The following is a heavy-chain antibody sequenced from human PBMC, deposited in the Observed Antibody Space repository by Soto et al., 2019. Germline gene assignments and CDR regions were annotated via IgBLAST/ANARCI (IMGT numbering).Heavy chain of an antibody. V-gene: IGHV3-48*02. J-gene: IGHJ4*02. Sequence: PGGSLRLSCAASGFTFSSYSMNWVRQAPGKGLEWVSYISSSSSTIYYADSVKGRFTISRDNAKNSLYLQMNSLRDEDTAVYYCARGAYTVTPNAFDYWGQGTLVTVSS. CDR2: ISSSSSTI. D-gene: IGHD4-17*01. CDR1: GFTFSSYS. CDR3: ARGAYTVTPNAFDY.